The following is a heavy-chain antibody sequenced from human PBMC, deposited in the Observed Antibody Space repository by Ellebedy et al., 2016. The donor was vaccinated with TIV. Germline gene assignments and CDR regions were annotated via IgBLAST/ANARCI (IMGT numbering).Heavy chain of an antibody. CDR1: GFTFSSSE. Sequence: PGGSLRLSCAASGFTFSSSEMNWVRQAPGKGLEWVSYINGRSDTIYYADSVKGRFTISRDNAKNSLFLQMNNLRAEDTAVYYCVRPYDYIWGSYNYWGQGTLVTVSS. J-gene: IGHJ4*02. D-gene: IGHD3-16*01. CDR2: INGRSDTI. V-gene: IGHV3-48*03. CDR3: VRPYDYIWGSYNY.